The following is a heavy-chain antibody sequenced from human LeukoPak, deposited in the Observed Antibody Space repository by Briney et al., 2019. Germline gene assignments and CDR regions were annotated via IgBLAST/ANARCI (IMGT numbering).Heavy chain of an antibody. CDR1: GGSINSYY. V-gene: IGHV4-4*07. D-gene: IGHD1-26*01. CDR2: IYTSGIT. Sequence: SETLSLTCTVSGGSINSYYWSWIRQPAGEGLEWIGRIYTSGITNYNPSLKSRVTMSVDTSKNQFSLKLNSVTAADTAVYYCARDSMHSAYGDEYWGQGTLVTVSS. J-gene: IGHJ4*02. CDR3: ARDSMHSAYGDEY.